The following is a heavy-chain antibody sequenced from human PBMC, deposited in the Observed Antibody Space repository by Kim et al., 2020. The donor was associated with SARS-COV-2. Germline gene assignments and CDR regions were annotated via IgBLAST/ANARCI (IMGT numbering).Heavy chain of an antibody. CDR2: IKQDGSEK. CDR3: SRAKAPPRNYYDSSGYERWFDP. V-gene: IGHV3-7*01. Sequence: GGSLRLSCAASGFTFSSYWMSWVRQAPGKGLEWVANIKQDGSEKYYVDSVKGRFTISRDNAKNSLYLQMNSLRAEDTAVYYCSRAKAPPRNYYDSSGYERWFDPWGQGTLVTVSS. D-gene: IGHD3-22*01. J-gene: IGHJ5*02. CDR1: GFTFSSYW.